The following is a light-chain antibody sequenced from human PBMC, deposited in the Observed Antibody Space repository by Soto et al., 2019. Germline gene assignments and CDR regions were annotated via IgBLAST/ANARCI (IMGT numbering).Light chain of an antibody. V-gene: IGKV1-39*01. CDR2: AAS. CDR3: QQSYSTPLT. Sequence: DIQMTQSPSSLSASVGDRVTITCRASQSISSYLNWYQQKPGKAPKLLFYAASSLQSGVPPRFSGSGSATDFTLTISSPQPEEFATYYCQQSYSTPLTFGGGTKVEIK. CDR1: QSISSY. J-gene: IGKJ4*01.